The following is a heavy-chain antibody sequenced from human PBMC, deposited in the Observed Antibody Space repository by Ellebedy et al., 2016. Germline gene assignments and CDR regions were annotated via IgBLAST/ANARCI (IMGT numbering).Heavy chain of an antibody. CDR3: ARTSTYRIFGVVIILDDAFDI. D-gene: IGHD3-3*02. Sequence: SETLSLTCTVSGGSISSYYWSWIRQLPGKGLEWIGYIYYSGSTNYNPSLKSRVTISVDTSKNQFSLKLSSVTAADTAVYYCARTSTYRIFGVVIILDDAFDIWGQGTMVTVSS. CDR1: GGSISSYY. J-gene: IGHJ3*02. V-gene: IGHV4-59*08. CDR2: IYYSGST.